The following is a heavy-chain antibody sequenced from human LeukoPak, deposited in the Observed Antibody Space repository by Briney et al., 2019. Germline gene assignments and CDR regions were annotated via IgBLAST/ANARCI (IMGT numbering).Heavy chain of an antibody. V-gene: IGHV1-18*01. CDR1: GYTFTSYG. J-gene: IGHJ4*02. D-gene: IGHD6-19*01. CDR2: ISVYNGNT. CDR3: ARHQWLYDL. Sequence: ASVKVSCKASGYTFTSYGISWVRQAPGQGLEWMGWISVYNGNTNYAQKLQGRVTMTTDTSTNTAYMELRSLGSDDTAVYYCARHQWLYDLWGQGTLVTVSS.